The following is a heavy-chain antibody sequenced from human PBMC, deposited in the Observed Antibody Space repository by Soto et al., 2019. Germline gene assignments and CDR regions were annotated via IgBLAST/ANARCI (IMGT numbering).Heavy chain of an antibody. D-gene: IGHD6-13*01. CDR1: GFSFSSYA. CDR2: ISGSDGST. CDR3: AKDRERDAWYEDY. Sequence: GGSLRLSCVASGFSFSSYAMSWVRQAPGKGLEWVSVISGSDGSTYYADSVKGRFTISRDNSKNTLYLQMNSLRAEDTAVYYCAKDRERDAWYEDYWGQGTLVTVSS. V-gene: IGHV3-23*01. J-gene: IGHJ4*02.